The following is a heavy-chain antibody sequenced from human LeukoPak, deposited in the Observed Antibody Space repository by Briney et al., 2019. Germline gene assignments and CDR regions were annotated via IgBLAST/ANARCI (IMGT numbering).Heavy chain of an antibody. CDR1: GFIFSSYG. V-gene: IGHV3-30*18. CDR3: GKGGRWYSSGPSYFDY. CDR2: ISYDGSNK. J-gene: IGHJ4*02. Sequence: GRSLRLSCAASGFIFSSYGMHWVRQAPGEGLEWVAVISYDGSNKYYADSVKGRFTISRDNSENTLYLQMDSLRAEDTAVYYCGKGGRWYSSGPSYFDYWGQGTLVTVSS. D-gene: IGHD5-18*01.